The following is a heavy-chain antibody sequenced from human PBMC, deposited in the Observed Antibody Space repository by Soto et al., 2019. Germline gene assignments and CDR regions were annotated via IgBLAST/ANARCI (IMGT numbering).Heavy chain of an antibody. D-gene: IGHD5-18*01. CDR3: ATDKIVQLWFGFDY. CDR1: GYTLTGLS. J-gene: IGHJ4*02. V-gene: IGHV1-24*01. CDR2: FDPEDGET. Sequence: ASVKVSCKVSGYTLTGLSMHWVRQAPGKGLEWMGGFDPEDGETIYAQKFQGRVTMTEETSTDTAYMELSSLRSEDTAVYYCATDKIVQLWFGFDYWGQGTLVTVSS.